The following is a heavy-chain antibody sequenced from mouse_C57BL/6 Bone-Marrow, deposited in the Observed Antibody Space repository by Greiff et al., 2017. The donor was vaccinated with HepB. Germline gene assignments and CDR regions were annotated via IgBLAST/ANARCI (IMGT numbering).Heavy chain of an antibody. CDR2: ILPGSGIT. Sequence: VQLQQSGAELMKPGASVKLSCKATGYTFTGYWIEWVKQRPGHGLEWIGEILPGSGITNYNEKFKGKATFTADTSSNTAYMQLSSLTTEDSAIYYCARRWGLRFDYWGQGTTLTVSS. J-gene: IGHJ2*01. V-gene: IGHV1-9*01. CDR1: GYTFTGYW. CDR3: ARRWGLRFDY. D-gene: IGHD3-1*01.